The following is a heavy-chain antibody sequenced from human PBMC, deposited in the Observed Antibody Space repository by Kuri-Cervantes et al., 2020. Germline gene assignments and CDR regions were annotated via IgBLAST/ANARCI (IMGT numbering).Heavy chain of an antibody. V-gene: IGHV4-39*07. CDR2: IYYSGST. D-gene: IGHD3-22*01. Sequence: SETLSLTCTVSGGSISSSSYYWGWIRQPPGKGLEWIGSIYYSGSTYYNPSLKSRVTISVDTSKNQFSLKLSSVTAADTAVYYCAKYYYDSSGWWLDAFDIWGQGTMVTVSS. CDR1: GGSISSSSYY. J-gene: IGHJ3*02. CDR3: AKYYYDSSGWWLDAFDI.